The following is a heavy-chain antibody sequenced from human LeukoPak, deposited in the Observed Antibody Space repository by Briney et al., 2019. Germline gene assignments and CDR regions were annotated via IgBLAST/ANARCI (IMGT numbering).Heavy chain of an antibody. D-gene: IGHD3-22*01. J-gene: IGHJ4*02. CDR2: IRYDGRNK. CDR1: GFTFSSYG. V-gene: IGHV3-30*02. Sequence: GGSLRLSCAASGFTFSSYGIHWVRQAPGKGLEWVAFIRYDGRNKYYAESVKGRFTISRDNSKNTLYLQMNSLRAEDTAVYYCARHYYYDSSGYGLDYWGQGTLVTVSS. CDR3: ARHYYYDSSGYGLDY.